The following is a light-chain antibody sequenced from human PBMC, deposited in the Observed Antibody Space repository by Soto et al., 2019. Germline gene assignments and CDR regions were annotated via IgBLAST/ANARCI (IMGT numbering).Light chain of an antibody. CDR1: QSISSY. Sequence: DLQMTQSPSSLSASVGDRVTITCRASQSISSYLNWYQQKPGKAPKLLIYAASSLQSGVPSRFSGRGSGTDFTLTISSLQPEDFATYYCQQSYSTPTFGQGTKVEI. J-gene: IGKJ1*01. CDR3: QQSYSTPT. V-gene: IGKV1-39*01. CDR2: AAS.